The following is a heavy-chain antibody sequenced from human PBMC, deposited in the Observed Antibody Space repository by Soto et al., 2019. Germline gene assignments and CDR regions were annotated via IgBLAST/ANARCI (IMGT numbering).Heavy chain of an antibody. D-gene: IGHD6-13*01. Sequence: SVKVSCKASGGTFSSYAISWVRQAPGQGLEWMGGIIPIFGTANYAQKFQGRVTITADESTSTAYMELSSLRSEDTAVYYCARAGYSSSWYVKLYYYYGMDVWGQGTTVTV. CDR1: GGTFSSYA. CDR3: ARAGYSSSWYVKLYYYYGMDV. V-gene: IGHV1-69*13. J-gene: IGHJ6*02. CDR2: IIPIFGTA.